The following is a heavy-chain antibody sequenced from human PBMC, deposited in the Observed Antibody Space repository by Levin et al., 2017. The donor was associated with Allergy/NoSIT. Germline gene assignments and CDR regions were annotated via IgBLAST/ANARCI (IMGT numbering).Heavy chain of an antibody. Sequence: SVKVSCKASGGTFSSYAISWVRQAPGQGLEWMGGIIPIFGTANYAQKFQGRVTITADESTSTAYMELSSLRSEDTAVYYCAHDSSGYNDAFDIWGQGTMVTVSS. D-gene: IGHD3-22*01. V-gene: IGHV1-69*13. CDR3: AHDSSGYNDAFDI. CDR1: GGTFSSYA. J-gene: IGHJ3*02. CDR2: IIPIFGTA.